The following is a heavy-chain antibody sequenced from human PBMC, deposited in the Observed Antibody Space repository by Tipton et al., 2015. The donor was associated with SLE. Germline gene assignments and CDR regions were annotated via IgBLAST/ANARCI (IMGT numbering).Heavy chain of an antibody. D-gene: IGHD2-15*01. CDR3: AIPTTQHCSGGGCYRHDAFDI. CDR2: IYYTGTTT. Sequence: LRLSCTVSGGSVSSSSKYWAWIRQPPGKGLEWIGSIYYTGTTTYYNAFLKSQVSMSVDTSKNQFSLRLTSVIAADTAVYYCAIPTTQHCSGGGCYRHDAFDIWGQGTMVTVSS. CDR1: GGSVSSSSKY. J-gene: IGHJ3*02. V-gene: IGHV4-39*07.